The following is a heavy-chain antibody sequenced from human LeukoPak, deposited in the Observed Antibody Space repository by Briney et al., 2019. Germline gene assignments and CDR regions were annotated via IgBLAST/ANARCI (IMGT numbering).Heavy chain of an antibody. CDR2: IYPGDSDT. CDR1: GYSFTSYW. D-gene: IGHD3-22*01. J-gene: IGHJ5*02. CDR3: ARPLRKSGYYYWFDP. Sequence: GESLKISCKGSGYSFTSYWIGWVRQMPGKGLEWMGIIYPGDSDTRYSPSFQGQVTISADKSISTAYLQWSSLKASDTAMYYCARPLRKSGYYYWFDPWGQGTLVTVSS. V-gene: IGHV5-51*01.